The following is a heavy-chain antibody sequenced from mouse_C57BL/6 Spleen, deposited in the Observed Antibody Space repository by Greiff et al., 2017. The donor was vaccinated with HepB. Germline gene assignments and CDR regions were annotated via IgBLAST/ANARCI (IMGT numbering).Heavy chain of an antibody. CDR1: GYTFTSYW. V-gene: IGHV1-74*01. Sequence: QVQLKQPGAELVKPGASVKVSCKASGYTFTSYWMHWVKQRPGQGLEWIGRIHPSDSDTNYNQKFKGKATLTVDKSSSTAYMQLSSLTSEDSAVYYCAMSYYGSSPYFTYWGQGTTLTVSS. J-gene: IGHJ2*01. D-gene: IGHD1-1*01. CDR3: AMSYYGSSPYFTY. CDR2: IHPSDSDT.